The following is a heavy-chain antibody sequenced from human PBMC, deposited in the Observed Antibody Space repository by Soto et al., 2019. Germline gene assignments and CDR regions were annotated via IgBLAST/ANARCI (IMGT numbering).Heavy chain of an antibody. CDR3: VRFASSGWYTGGY. Sequence: QVQLVQSGGEVKKPGASVKVSCKASGYIFTNYDIGWVRQAPGQGLEWMGWISPYSGNTKYTQKDQGRVTMTTDTPTSTAYMERESLVSDDTAVYYCVRFASSGWYTGGYWGQGTLVTVSS. V-gene: IGHV1-18*01. CDR2: ISPYSGNT. CDR1: GYIFTNYD. J-gene: IGHJ4*02. D-gene: IGHD6-19*01.